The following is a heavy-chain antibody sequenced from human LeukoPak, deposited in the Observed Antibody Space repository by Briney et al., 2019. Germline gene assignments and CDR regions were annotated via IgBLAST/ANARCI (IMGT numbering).Heavy chain of an antibody. D-gene: IGHD2-2*01. CDR1: GFTFSSYS. J-gene: IGHJ4*02. V-gene: IGHV3-21*01. CDR3: ARGLYDVGYCSSTSCSAFDY. CDR2: ISSSSSYI. Sequence: PGGSLRLSCAASGFTFSSYSMNWVRQAPGKGLEWVSSISSSSSYIYYADSVKGRFTISRDNAKNSLYLQMNSLRAEDTAVYYCARGLYDVGYCSSTSCSAFDYWGQGTLVTVSS.